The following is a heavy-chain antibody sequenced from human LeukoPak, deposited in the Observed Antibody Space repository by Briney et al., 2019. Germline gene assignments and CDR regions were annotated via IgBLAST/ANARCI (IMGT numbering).Heavy chain of an antibody. V-gene: IGHV4-59*11. D-gene: IGHD1-1*01. CDR1: GDSIKNHY. Sequence: SETLSLTCNVSGDSIKNHYWTWIRQPPGEGLEWSGYIYYNGFTNYNPSLKSRVTISLDTSNQFSLKLSSVTAADTAVYYCARIRGSHIVQYFYMDVWGNGTTVTVSS. CDR3: ARIRGSHIVQYFYMDV. CDR2: IYYNGFT. J-gene: IGHJ6*03.